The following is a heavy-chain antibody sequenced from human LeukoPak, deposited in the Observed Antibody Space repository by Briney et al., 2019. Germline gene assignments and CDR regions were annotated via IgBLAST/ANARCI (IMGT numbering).Heavy chain of an antibody. D-gene: IGHD3-22*01. CDR3: AKDSSYYDSSGNFDY. Sequence: TGGSLRLSCAASGFTFSSYAMSWVRQAPGKGLEWVSAISGSGGSTYYADSVKGRFTISRDNSKNTLYLQMNSLRAEDTAVYYCAKDSSYYDSSGNFDYWGQGTLVTVSS. CDR2: ISGSGGST. J-gene: IGHJ4*02. V-gene: IGHV3-23*01. CDR1: GFTFSSYA.